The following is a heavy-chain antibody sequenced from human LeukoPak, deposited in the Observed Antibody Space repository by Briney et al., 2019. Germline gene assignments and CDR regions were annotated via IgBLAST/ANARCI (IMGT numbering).Heavy chain of an antibody. V-gene: IGHV3-23*01. CDR3: AKEMRSGSDNNYYYYYMDV. Sequence: GGSLRLSCAASGFTFSSCGMSWVRQAPGKGLEWVSAISGNGGSTYYADSVKGRFTISRDNSKNTLYLQMNSLRAEDTAVYYCAKEMRSGSDNNYYYYYMDVWGKGTTVTISS. CDR2: ISGNGGST. J-gene: IGHJ6*03. CDR1: GFTFSSCG. D-gene: IGHD6-19*01.